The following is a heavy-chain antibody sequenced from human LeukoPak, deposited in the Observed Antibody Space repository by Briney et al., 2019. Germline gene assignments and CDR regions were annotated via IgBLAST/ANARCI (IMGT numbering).Heavy chain of an antibody. J-gene: IGHJ4*02. CDR2: IIPILGIA. CDR3: AVPRGYSYGYDY. V-gene: IGHV1-69*04. CDR1: GGTFSSYA. D-gene: IGHD5-18*01. Sequence: ASVKVSCKASGGTFSSYAISWVRQAPGQGLEWMGRIIPILGIANYAQKFQGRVTITADKSTSTAYMELSSLRSEDTAVYYCAVPRGYSYGYDYWGQGTLVTVSS.